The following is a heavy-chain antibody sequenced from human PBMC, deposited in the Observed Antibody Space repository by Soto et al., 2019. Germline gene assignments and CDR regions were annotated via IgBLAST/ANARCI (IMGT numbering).Heavy chain of an antibody. D-gene: IGHD2-15*01. J-gene: IGHJ5*02. V-gene: IGHV4-61*01. CDR3: VRGFAATMWVWFDP. CDR1: GGSVSSGSYY. CDR2: IYYSGST. Sequence: SETLSLTCTVSGGSVSSGSYYWSWIRQPPGKGLEWVGYIYYSGSTNYNPSLKSRATISVDTSKNQFSLKLSSVTAADTAVHYCVRGFAATMWVWFDPWGQGTLVTVSS.